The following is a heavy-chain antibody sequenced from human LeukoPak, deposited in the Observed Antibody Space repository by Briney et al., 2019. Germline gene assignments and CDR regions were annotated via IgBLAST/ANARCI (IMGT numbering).Heavy chain of an antibody. CDR2: IRYDGSNK. CDR3: AKDTYYYDSSAYLGSDY. D-gene: IGHD3-22*01. V-gene: IGHV3-30*02. Sequence: PGGYLRLSCAASGFTFSSYGMHWVRQAPGKGLEWVAFIRYDGSNKYYADSVKGRFTISRDNSKNTLYLQMNSLRAGDTAVYYCAKDTYYYDSSAYLGSDYWGQGTLVTVSS. CDR1: GFTFSSYG. J-gene: IGHJ4*02.